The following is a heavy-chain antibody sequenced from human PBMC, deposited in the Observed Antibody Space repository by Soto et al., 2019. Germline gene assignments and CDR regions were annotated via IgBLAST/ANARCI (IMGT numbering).Heavy chain of an antibody. CDR2: INQGGGET. J-gene: IGHJ4*02. CDR1: GFTFSSYW. Sequence: EVQVVQSGGGLVQPGGSLRLSCAGSGFTFSSYWMTWVRQAPGKGLQWVANINQGGGETYYAGSVKGRFTLSRDNAGNSMYLQMHSLGAEDTAVYYCVKAGPLGEISSWGQGTLVTVSS. V-gene: IGHV3-7*05. CDR3: VKAGPLGEISS. D-gene: IGHD3-16*02.